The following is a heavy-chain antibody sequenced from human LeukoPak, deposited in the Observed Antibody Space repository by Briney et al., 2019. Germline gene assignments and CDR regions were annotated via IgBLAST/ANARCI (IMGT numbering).Heavy chain of an antibody. CDR2: ISAYNGNT. D-gene: IGHD3-9*01. CDR1: GYTFTSYG. CDR3: ARDERPIYYDILTGYSYYYYGMDV. Sequence: ASVKVSCKASGYTFTSYGISWVRQAPGQGLEWMGWISAYNGNTNYAQKLQGRVTMTTDKSTSTAYMELSSLRSEDTAVYYCARDERPIYYDILTGYSYYYYGMDVWGQGTTVTVSS. J-gene: IGHJ6*02. V-gene: IGHV1-18*01.